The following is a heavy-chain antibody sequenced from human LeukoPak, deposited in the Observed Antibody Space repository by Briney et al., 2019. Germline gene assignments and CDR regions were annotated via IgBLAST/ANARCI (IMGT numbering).Heavy chain of an antibody. J-gene: IGHJ6*02. CDR2: ISSSSHYI. CDR1: GFTFSASS. D-gene: IGHD3-10*01. Sequence: GGPLRLSCAASGFTFSASSMNWVRQAPGKGLEWVSSISSSSHYIFYADSLKGRFTISRDNAKNSLYLQMNSLRAEDTAVYYCARGFGRFGELYEHYYHLMDAWGQGTTVTVSS. CDR3: ARGFGRFGELYEHYYHLMDA. V-gene: IGHV3-21*01.